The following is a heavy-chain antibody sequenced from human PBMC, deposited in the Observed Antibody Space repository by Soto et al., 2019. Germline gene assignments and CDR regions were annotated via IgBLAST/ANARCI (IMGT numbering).Heavy chain of an antibody. CDR2: IIPIFGTA. V-gene: IGHV1-69*12. D-gene: IGHD5-12*01. J-gene: IGHJ4*02. CDR3: ARVPYSGYDWGEVDY. CDR1: GGTFSSYA. Sequence: QVQLVQSGAEVKKPGSSVKVSCKASGGTFSSYAISWVRQAPGQGLEWMGGIIPIFGTANYAQKFQGRVTITADESTSTAYMELSSLRSEETAVYYCARVPYSGYDWGEVDYWGQGTLVTVSS.